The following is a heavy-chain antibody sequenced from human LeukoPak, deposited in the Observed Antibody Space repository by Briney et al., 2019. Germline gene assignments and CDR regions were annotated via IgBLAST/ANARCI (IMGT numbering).Heavy chain of an antibody. CDR3: AKDTDVTGRSGWSFDY. CDR1: GFTFDDYA. J-gene: IGHJ4*02. Sequence: PGGSLRPSCAASGFTFDDYAMHWVRQAPGKGLEWVSGISWNSGSIGYVDSVRGRFTISRDNAKNSLYLQMNSLRAEDTALYYCAKDTDVTGRSGWSFDYWGQGTLVTVSS. CDR2: ISWNSGSI. D-gene: IGHD6-19*01. V-gene: IGHV3-9*01.